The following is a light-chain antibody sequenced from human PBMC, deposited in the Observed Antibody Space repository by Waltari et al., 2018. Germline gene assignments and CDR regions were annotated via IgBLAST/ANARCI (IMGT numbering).Light chain of an antibody. CDR1: NIGSKS. J-gene: IGLJ2*01. Sequence: SYELTEPHAVSVARGQTARTDCGGNNIGSKSVHWYQPKPGQAPVLVIYRDIKRPSGIPERFSGSNSDHTATLTILTAQAGDEADYYCQVWDSTIMVFGGGTKLTVL. CDR3: QVWDSTIMV. CDR2: RDI. V-gene: IGLV3-9*01.